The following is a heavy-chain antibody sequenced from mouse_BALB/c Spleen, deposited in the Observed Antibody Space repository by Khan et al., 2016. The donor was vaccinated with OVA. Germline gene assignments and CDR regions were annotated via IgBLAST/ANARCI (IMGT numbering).Heavy chain of an antibody. J-gene: IGHJ3*01. CDR2: IDPANDNT. CDR1: GFNIKDTY. CDR3: ASPSMITTGFAY. Sequence: EVKLEESGAEVVKPGASVKLSCTGSGFNIKDTYIHWVKQRPEQGLEWIGRIDPANDNTKYDPSFQAKATIASDTSSNTAYLRLSRLTSEDAAVYYCASPSMITTGFAYWGQGTLVTVSA. V-gene: IGHV14-3*02. D-gene: IGHD2-4*01.